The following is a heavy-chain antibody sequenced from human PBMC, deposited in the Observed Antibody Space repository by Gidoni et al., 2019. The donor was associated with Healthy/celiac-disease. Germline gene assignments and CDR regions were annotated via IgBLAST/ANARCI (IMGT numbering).Heavy chain of an antibody. CDR1: GFTFSSYG. CDR3: ARDFMPSGSYRNYYFDY. D-gene: IGHD1-26*01. CDR2: IWYDGSNK. J-gene: IGHJ4*02. Sequence: QVQLVASGGGVVQPGRSLRLYCAASGFTFSSYGMHWVRQAPGKGLEWVAVIWYDGSNKYYADSVKGRFTISRDNSKNTLYLQMNSLRAEDTAVYYCARDFMPSGSYRNYYFDYWGQGTLVTVSS. V-gene: IGHV3-33*01.